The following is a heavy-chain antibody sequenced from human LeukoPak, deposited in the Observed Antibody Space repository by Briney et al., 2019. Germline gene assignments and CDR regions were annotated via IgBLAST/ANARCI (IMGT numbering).Heavy chain of an antibody. D-gene: IGHD1-7*01. V-gene: IGHV4-30-2*01. CDR2: IYHSGST. Sequence: PSETLSLTCAVSGGSISSGGYSWSWIRQPPGKGLEWIGYIYHSGSTYYNPSLKSQVTISVDRSKNQFSLKLSSVTAADTAVYYCARTITGTTASIYFDYWGQGTLVTVSS. CDR3: ARTITGTTASIYFDY. CDR1: GGSISSGGYS. J-gene: IGHJ4*02.